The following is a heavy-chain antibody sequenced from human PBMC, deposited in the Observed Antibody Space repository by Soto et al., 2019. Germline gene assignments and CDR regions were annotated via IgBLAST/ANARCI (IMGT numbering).Heavy chain of an antibody. Sequence: GGSLRLSCAASGFTFSSYAMHWVRQAPGKGLEWVAVISYDGSNKYYADSVKGRFTISRDNSKNTLYLQMNSLRAEDTAVYYCARDRDVGGAVAVFDYWGQGTLVTSPQ. CDR1: GFTFSSYA. CDR3: ARDRDVGGAVAVFDY. D-gene: IGHD6-19*01. CDR2: ISYDGSNK. J-gene: IGHJ4*02. V-gene: IGHV3-30-3*01.